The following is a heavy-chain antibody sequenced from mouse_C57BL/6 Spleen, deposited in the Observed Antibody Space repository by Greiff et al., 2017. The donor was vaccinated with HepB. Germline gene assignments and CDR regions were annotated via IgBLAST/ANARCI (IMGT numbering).Heavy chain of an antibody. D-gene: IGHD1-1*01. J-gene: IGHJ3*01. Sequence: VQRVESGAELARPGASVKLSCKASGYTFTSYGISWVKQRTGQGLEWIGEIYPRSGNTYYNEKFKGKATLTADKSSSTAYMELRSLTSEDSAVYFCASEDYGSSYEFAYWGQGTLVTVSA. CDR1: GYTFTSYG. CDR3: ASEDYGSSYEFAY. CDR2: IYPRSGNT. V-gene: IGHV1-81*01.